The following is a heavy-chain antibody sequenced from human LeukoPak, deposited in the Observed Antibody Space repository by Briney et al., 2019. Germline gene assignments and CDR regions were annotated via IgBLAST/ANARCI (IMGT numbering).Heavy chain of an antibody. Sequence: SETLSLTCTVSGGSISSGNSYWGWIRQPPGKGLEWIGSIYYSGTTYYNPSLKSRVTISVDTSKNHFSLRLSSVTAADTAVYYCARQRGLKGLSYYYMDVWGKGTTVTISS. CDR3: ARQRGLKGLSYYYMDV. J-gene: IGHJ6*03. CDR1: GGSISSGNSY. V-gene: IGHV4-39*01. D-gene: IGHD6-25*01. CDR2: IYYSGTT.